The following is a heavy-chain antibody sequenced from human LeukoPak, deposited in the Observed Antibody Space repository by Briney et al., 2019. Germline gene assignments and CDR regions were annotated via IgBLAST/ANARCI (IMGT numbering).Heavy chain of an antibody. J-gene: IGHJ4*02. V-gene: IGHV4-34*01. D-gene: IGHD6-13*01. CDR3: ARVSPSAGALDY. CDR1: GGSFSGYY. Sequence: PSETLSLTCAVYGGSFSGYYWSWIRQPPGKGLEWIGEINHSGSTNYNPSLKSRVTISVDTSKNQFSLKLSSVTAADTAVYYCARVSPSAGALDYWGQGTLVTVSS. CDR2: INHSGST.